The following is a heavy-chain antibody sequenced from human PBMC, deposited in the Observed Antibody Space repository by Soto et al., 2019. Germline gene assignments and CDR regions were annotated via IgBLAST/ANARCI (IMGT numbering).Heavy chain of an antibody. CDR3: AKDRTIAARNYDE. V-gene: IGHV3-23*01. D-gene: IGHD6-6*01. CDR1: GFTFSSYA. J-gene: IGHJ4*02. Sequence: EVQLLESGGGLVQPGGSLRLSCAASGFTFSSYAMSWVRQAPGKGLEWVSAISGSGGSTYYADSAKGRRTISRDNSKNTLYLQMNSLRDEDTAVYYCAKDRTIAARNYDEWGQGVLVTVSS. CDR2: ISGSGGST.